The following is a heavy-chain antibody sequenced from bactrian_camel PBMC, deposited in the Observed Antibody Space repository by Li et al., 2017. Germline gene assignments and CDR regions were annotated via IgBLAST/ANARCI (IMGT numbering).Heavy chain of an antibody. CDR2: IDSDGTI. J-gene: IGHJ4*01. V-gene: IGHV3S53*01. CDR3: AALREGRPVLREGRGYCYGGGQQHYY. Sequence: QLVESGGGLAQPGMSLRLSCTASGGTYSTYCMGWFRHAPGKDREGVATIDSDGTINYADSVKGRFTISKDNAKNILYLQMTDLKPEETAVYYCAALREGRPVLREGRGYCYGGGQQHYYWGQGTQVTV. CDR1: GGTYSTYC. D-gene: IGHD2*01.